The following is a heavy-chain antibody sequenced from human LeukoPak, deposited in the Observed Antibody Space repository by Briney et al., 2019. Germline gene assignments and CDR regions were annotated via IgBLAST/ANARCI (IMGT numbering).Heavy chain of an antibody. CDR3: AKSGDGYRFDY. CDR1: GLNFSTYG. J-gene: IGHJ4*02. D-gene: IGHD5-24*01. V-gene: IGHV3-30*02. CDR2: TRYDGNYV. Sequence: GSLRLSCEASGLNFSTYGMHWVRQAPGKGLEWVGFTRYDGNYVKYADSVKGRFTISRDNSKNTLDLQMNSLRPEDTAVYYCAKSGDGYRFDYWGQGTLVTVSS.